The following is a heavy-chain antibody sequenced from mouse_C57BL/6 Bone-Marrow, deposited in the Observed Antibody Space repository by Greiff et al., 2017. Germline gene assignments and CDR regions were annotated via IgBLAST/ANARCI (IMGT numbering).Heavy chain of an antibody. CDR3: ARSGISTWSFDV. CDR2: IYPGDGDT. V-gene: IGHV1-82*01. Sequence: QVQLQQSGPELVKPGASVKISCKASGYAFSSSWMNWVKQRPGKGLEWIGRIYPGDGDTNYNGKFKGKATLTADKSSSTAYMQLSSLTSEDSAVYFCARSGISTWSFDVWGTGTTVTVSS. D-gene: IGHD2-1*01. J-gene: IGHJ1*03. CDR1: GYAFSSSW.